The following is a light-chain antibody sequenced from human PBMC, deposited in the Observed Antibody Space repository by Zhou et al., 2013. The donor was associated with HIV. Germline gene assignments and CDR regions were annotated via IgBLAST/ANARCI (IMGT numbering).Light chain of an antibody. Sequence: IQMTQSPSIVSASLGVRVTITCRANETVGRSLAWYQQKRGKAPTLVIYETSILDKGVPSRFAGSGSGTDFTLTISSLQPEDFATYYCQQFNSYPLTFGGGTKVEIK. J-gene: IGKJ4*01. CDR2: ETS. V-gene: IGKV1-5*03. CDR1: ETVGRS. CDR3: QQFNSYPLT.